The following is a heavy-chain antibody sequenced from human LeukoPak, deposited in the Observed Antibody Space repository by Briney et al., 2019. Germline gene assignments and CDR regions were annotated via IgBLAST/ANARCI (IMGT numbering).Heavy chain of an antibody. CDR1: GYTFTGYY. CDR3: ARDPGGSSGWSYYYYYYMDV. D-gene: IGHD6-19*01. V-gene: IGHV1-18*04. Sequence: ASVKVSCKASGYTFTGYYMHWVRQAPGQGLEWMGWISAYNGNTNYAQKLQGRVTMTTDTSTSTAYMELRSLRSDDTAVYYCARDPGGSSGWSYYYYYYMDVWGKGTTVTVSS. J-gene: IGHJ6*03. CDR2: ISAYNGNT.